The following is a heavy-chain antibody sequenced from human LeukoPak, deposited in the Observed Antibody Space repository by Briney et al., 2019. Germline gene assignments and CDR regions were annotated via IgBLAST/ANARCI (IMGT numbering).Heavy chain of an antibody. V-gene: IGHV1-69*13. D-gene: IGHD3-22*01. Sequence: SVKVSCKASVCTFSSYAISWVGQAPGQGLEWMGGIIPIFGTANYAQKFQGRVTITADESTSTAYMELSSLRSEDTAVYYCARGYYDSSGYYAFQHWGQGTLVTVSS. CDR2: IIPIFGTA. J-gene: IGHJ1*01. CDR3: ARGYYDSSGYYAFQH. CDR1: VCTFSSYA.